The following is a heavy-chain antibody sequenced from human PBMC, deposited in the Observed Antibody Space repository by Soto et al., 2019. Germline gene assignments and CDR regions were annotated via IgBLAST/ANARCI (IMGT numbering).Heavy chain of an antibody. CDR3: ARDARIYYGSGIRYYYGMDV. D-gene: IGHD3-10*01. CDR1: GGTFSSYA. Sequence: GASVKVSCKASGGTFSSYAISWVRQAPGQGLEWMGGIIPIFGTANYAQKFQGRVTITADESTSTAYMELSSLRSEDTAVYYCARDARIYYGSGIRYYYGMDVWGQGTTVTVSS. V-gene: IGHV1-69*13. CDR2: IIPIFGTA. J-gene: IGHJ6*02.